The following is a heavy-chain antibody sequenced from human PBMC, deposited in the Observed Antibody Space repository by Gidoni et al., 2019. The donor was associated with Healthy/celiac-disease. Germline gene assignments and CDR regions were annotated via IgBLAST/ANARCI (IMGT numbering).Heavy chain of an antibody. V-gene: IGHV4-61*01. CDR2: IYYSEST. J-gene: IGHJ4*02. Sequence: QVQLQESGPGLVKPSETLSLTCTVSGGSVNSGSYYWSWIRQPPGKGLEWIGYIYYSESTNYNPSLKSRVTMSVDTSKNQFSLKLSSVTAADTAVYYCARERTILFDYWGQGTLVTVSS. D-gene: IGHD2-21*01. CDR1: GGSVNSGSYY. CDR3: ARERTILFDY.